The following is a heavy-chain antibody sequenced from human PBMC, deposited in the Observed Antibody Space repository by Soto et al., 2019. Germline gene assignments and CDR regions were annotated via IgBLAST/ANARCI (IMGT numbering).Heavy chain of an antibody. CDR1: GGTFSSYT. Sequence: QVQLVQSGAEVKKPGSSVKVSCKASGGTFSSYTISWVRQAPGQGLEWMGRIIPILGIANYAQKFQGRVTITADKSTRXAHMELSSLRSEDTAVDYCALSGAVAGTRTARFDPWGQGTLVTVSS. CDR2: IIPILGIA. V-gene: IGHV1-69*02. J-gene: IGHJ5*02. D-gene: IGHD6-19*01. CDR3: ALSGAVAGTRTARFDP.